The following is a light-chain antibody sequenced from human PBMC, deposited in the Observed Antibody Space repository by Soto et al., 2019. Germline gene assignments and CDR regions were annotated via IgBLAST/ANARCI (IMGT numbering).Light chain of an antibody. J-gene: IGLJ1*01. Sequence: QSALTQPASVSGSPGQSITISCTGTSSTVGGFNVVSWYQQHPGKAPKVIIYEGIKRPSGISNRFSGSNSGSTASLTISGLQDEDEADYYCSSYAGSSNVFGTGTKVTVL. CDR1: SSTVGGFNV. CDR2: EGI. V-gene: IGLV2-14*02. CDR3: SSYAGSSNV.